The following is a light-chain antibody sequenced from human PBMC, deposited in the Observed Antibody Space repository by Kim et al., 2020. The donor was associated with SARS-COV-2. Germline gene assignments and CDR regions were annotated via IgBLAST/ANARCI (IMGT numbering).Light chain of an antibody. CDR3: QVWDTSSDHVV. CDR2: DDS. CDR1: NIGSKS. Sequence: PGKTARITCRGNNIGSKSVHWYQQKPGQAPVLVINDDSDRPSGIPERFSGSNSGNTATLTISRVEAGDEADYYCQVWDTSSDHVVFGGGTQLTVL. V-gene: IGLV3-21*03. J-gene: IGLJ2*01.